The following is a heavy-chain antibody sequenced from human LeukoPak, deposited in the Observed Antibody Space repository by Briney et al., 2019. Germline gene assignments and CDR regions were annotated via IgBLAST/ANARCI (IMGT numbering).Heavy chain of an antibody. CDR2: INHSGST. D-gene: IGHD5-12*01. CDR1: GGSFSGYY. J-gene: IGHJ6*03. CDR3: ARQYSGYVYYMDV. V-gene: IGHV4-34*01. Sequence: PSETLSLTCAVYGGSFSGYYWSWIRQPPGKGLEWIGEINHSGSTNYNPSLKSRVTISVDTSKNQFSLKLSSVTAADTAVYYCARQYSGYVYYMDVWGKGTTVTISS.